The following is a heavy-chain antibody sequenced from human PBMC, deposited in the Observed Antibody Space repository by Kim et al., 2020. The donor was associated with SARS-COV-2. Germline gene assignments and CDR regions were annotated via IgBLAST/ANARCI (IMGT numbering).Heavy chain of an antibody. J-gene: IGHJ4*02. CDR3: AGDGGSSWSPEAY. D-gene: IGHD6-13*01. V-gene: IGHV3-48*02. Sequence: YGDSEKGRFTISKDNAKNSLYLKMNDLRDEDTAVYYCAGDGGSSWSPEAYWGQGTLVTVSS.